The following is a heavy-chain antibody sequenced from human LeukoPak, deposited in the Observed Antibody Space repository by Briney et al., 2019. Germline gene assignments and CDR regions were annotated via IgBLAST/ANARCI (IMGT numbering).Heavy chain of an antibody. J-gene: IGHJ3*02. D-gene: IGHD3-3*01. CDR1: GYTFTGYY. CDR2: INPNSGGT. Sequence: ASVKVSCKASGYTFTGYYMHWVRQAPGQGLEWMGWINPNSGGTNYAQKFQGRVTMTRDTSISTAYMELSRLRSDDTAVYYCARGRGGAIFGGVDGFDIWGQGTMVTVSS. V-gene: IGHV1-2*02. CDR3: ARGRGGAIFGGVDGFDI.